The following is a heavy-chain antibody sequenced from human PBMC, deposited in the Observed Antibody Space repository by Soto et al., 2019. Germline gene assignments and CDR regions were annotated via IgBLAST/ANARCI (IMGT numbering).Heavy chain of an antibody. Sequence: SETLSLTCTVSGGSISSYYWSWIRQPPGKGLEWIGYIYYSGSTNYNPSLKSRVTISVDTSKNQFSLKLSSVTAADTAVYYCAREDLDIVATRLGWFDPWGQGTPVTVPS. D-gene: IGHD5-12*01. V-gene: IGHV4-59*01. CDR3: AREDLDIVATRLGWFDP. J-gene: IGHJ5*02. CDR2: IYYSGST. CDR1: GGSISSYY.